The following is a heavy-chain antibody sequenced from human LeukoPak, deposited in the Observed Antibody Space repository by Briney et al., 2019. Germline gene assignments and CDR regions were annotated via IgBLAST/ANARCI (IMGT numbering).Heavy chain of an antibody. D-gene: IGHD5-18*01. CDR3: ARAGGYSYWSAGAFDI. CDR2: IYTSGST. V-gene: IGHV4-4*07. CDR1: GGSISSYY. J-gene: IGHJ3*02. Sequence: TETLSLTCTVSGGSISSYYWSWIRQPAGKGLEWIGRIYTSGSTNYNPSLKSRVTMSVDTSKNQFSLKLSSVTAADTAVYYCARAGGYSYWSAGAFDIWGQGTMVTVSS.